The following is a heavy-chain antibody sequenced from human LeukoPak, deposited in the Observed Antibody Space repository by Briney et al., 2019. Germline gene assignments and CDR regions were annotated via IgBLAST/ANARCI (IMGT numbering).Heavy chain of an antibody. CDR1: GLTFSNTW. J-gene: IGHJ4*02. CDR2: IKRIIDGGTT. D-gene: IGHD2-21*02. Sequence: PGGSLRLSCSASGLTFSNTWMNWVRQAPGKGLGWVGRIKRIIDGGTTDDAAPVKGRFTVSRDDSINTLYQQMSSLKTEDTAVYYCAGQGGSRDLRYWGQGTLVTVSS. V-gene: IGHV3-15*01. CDR3: AGQGGSRDLRY.